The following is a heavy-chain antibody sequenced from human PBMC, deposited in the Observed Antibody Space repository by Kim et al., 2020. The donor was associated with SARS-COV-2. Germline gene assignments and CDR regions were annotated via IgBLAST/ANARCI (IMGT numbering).Heavy chain of an antibody. Sequence: GGSLRLSCAASGFTFSSYSMNWVRQAPGKGLEWVSSISSSSSYIYYADSVKARVTISRDNAKNSLYLQMNSLRAEDTAVYYCARAGYSSGKDDYWGQGTLVTVSS. D-gene: IGHD6-19*01. CDR3: ARAGYSSGKDDY. CDR1: GFTFSSYS. J-gene: IGHJ4*02. CDR2: ISSSSSYI. V-gene: IGHV3-21*01.